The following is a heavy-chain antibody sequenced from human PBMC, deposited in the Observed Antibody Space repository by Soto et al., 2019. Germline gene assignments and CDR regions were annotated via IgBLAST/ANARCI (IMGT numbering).Heavy chain of an antibody. CDR1: GFTFSSYW. Sequence: EVQLVESGGGLVQPGGSLRLSCAASGFTFSSYWMHWVRQAPGKGLVWVSRINSDGSSTSYADSVKGRFTISRDNAKNTLYLQMNSLRAEDTAVYYCARGIKSGAFMGIEFSPFDYWGQGTLVTVSS. CDR2: INSDGSST. J-gene: IGHJ4*02. D-gene: IGHD2-21*01. V-gene: IGHV3-74*01. CDR3: ARGIKSGAFMGIEFSPFDY.